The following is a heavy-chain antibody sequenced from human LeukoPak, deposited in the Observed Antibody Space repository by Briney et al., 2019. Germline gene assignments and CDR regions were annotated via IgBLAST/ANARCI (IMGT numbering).Heavy chain of an antibody. CDR2: IKQDGSEK. V-gene: IGHV3-7*01. CDR1: GFTFSSYW. J-gene: IGHJ5*02. Sequence: GGSLRLSCAASGFTFSSYWMSWVRQAPGKGLEWVANIKQDGSEKYYVDSVKGRFTISRDNAKNSLYLQMNSLRAEDTAVYYCARDDHSSISCYHNWFDPWGQGTLVTVSS. D-gene: IGHD2-2*01. CDR3: ARDDHSSISCYHNWFDP.